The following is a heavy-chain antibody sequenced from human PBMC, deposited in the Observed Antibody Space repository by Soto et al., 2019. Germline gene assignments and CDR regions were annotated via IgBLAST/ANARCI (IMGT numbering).Heavy chain of an antibody. D-gene: IGHD2-2*01. J-gene: IGHJ5*02. CDR3: ARGVVPAAILPRNWFDP. CDR2: INPNSGGT. Sequence: ASVKVSCKASGSTFTGYYMHLVLQGPVQVLEWMGWINPNSGGTNYAQKFQGRVTMTRDTSISTAYMELSRLRSDDTAVYYCARGVVPAAILPRNWFDPWGQGTLVTVSS. CDR1: GSTFTGYY. V-gene: IGHV1-2*02.